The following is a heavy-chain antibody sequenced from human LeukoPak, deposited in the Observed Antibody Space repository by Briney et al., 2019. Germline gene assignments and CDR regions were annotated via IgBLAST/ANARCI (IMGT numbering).Heavy chain of an antibody. CDR3: ARVRRAYCGGDCWIQAGGFDY. D-gene: IGHD2-21*02. CDR2: INPNSGGT. CDR1: GYTFTFYY. J-gene: IGHJ4*02. Sequence: ASVKVSFKASGYTFTFYYMHWVRQAPGQGLEWMGWINPNSGGTNYAQKFQGRVTMTRDTSISTAYMELSRLRSDDTAVYYCARVRRAYCGGDCWIQAGGFDYWGQGTLVTVSS. V-gene: IGHV1-2*02.